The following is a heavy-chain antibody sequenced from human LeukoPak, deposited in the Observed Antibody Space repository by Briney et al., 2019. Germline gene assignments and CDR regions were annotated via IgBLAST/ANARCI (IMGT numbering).Heavy chain of an antibody. V-gene: IGHV1-2*02. Sequence: GASVKVSCKASGYTFTGYYMHWVRQAPGQGLEWMGWINPNSGGTNYAQKFQGRVTMTRDTSISTAYMELSRLRSDDTAVYYCARDASRYYGSGSYYPKYYYYGMDVWGQGTTATVSS. CDR2: INPNSGGT. CDR3: ARDASRYYGSGSYYPKYYYYGMDV. CDR1: GYTFTGYY. J-gene: IGHJ6*02. D-gene: IGHD3-10*01.